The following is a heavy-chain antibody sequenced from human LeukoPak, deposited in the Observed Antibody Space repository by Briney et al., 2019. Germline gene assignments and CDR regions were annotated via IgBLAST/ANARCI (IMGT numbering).Heavy chain of an antibody. D-gene: IGHD3-10*01. Sequence: SETLSLTCAVYAGSFSGYYWSWIRQPPGKGLEWIGEINHSGSTNYNPSLKSRVTISVDTSKNQFSLKLSSVTAADTAVYYCASRQLYYYGSGRRDYWGQGTLVTVSS. J-gene: IGHJ4*02. V-gene: IGHV4-34*01. CDR1: AGSFSGYY. CDR2: INHSGST. CDR3: ASRQLYYYGSGRRDY.